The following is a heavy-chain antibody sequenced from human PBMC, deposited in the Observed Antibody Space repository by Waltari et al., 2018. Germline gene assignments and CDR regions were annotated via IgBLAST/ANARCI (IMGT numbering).Heavy chain of an antibody. D-gene: IGHD1-26*01. CDR2: IYPGDSDT. CDR1: GYSFNTYW. J-gene: IGHJ3*02. Sequence: EVQLVQSGAEVKKPGESLKISCKGSGYSFNTYWIGWVRQMPGKGLEWMVIIYPGDSDTRYSPSFQGQVTISADKSINTAYLQWSSLKASDTAMYYCAKSGRAVATLLAFDIWGQGTMVTVSS. CDR3: AKSGRAVATLLAFDI. V-gene: IGHV5-51*01.